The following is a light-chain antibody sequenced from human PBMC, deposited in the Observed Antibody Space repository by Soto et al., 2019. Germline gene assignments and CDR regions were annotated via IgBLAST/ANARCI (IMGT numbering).Light chain of an antibody. CDR1: SDIGNYNL. Sequence: QSVLTQPASVSGSPGQSVTISCSGSDIGNYNLVSWYQHLPGRAPKLLIFEVTMRPSGISDRFSGSKSASTASLTISGLQAEDEGDYYCASYAGSRTYVFGSGTKV. CDR3: ASYAGSRTYV. J-gene: IGLJ1*01. V-gene: IGLV2-23*02. CDR2: EVT.